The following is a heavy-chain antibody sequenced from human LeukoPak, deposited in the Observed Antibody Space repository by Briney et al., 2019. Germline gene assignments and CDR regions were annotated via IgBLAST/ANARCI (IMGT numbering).Heavy chain of an antibody. CDR2: IYYSGST. J-gene: IGHJ4*02. Sequence: SETLSLTCTVSGGSISSYYGSWIRQPPGKGLEWIGYIYYSGSTNYNPSLKSRVTISVDTSKNQFSLKLSSVTAADTAVYYCARHSGYDGSGHFDYWGQGTLVTVSS. V-gene: IGHV4-59*08. CDR3: ARHSGYDGSGHFDY. D-gene: IGHD3-10*01. CDR1: GGSISSYY.